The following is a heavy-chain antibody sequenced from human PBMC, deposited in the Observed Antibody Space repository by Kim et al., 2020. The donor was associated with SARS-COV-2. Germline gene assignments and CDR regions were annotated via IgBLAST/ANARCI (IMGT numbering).Heavy chain of an antibody. V-gene: IGHV3-23*01. CDR3: AKTKEWPYYFDY. D-gene: IGHD3-3*01. J-gene: IGHJ4*02. CDR1: GFTFSSYA. Sequence: GGSLRLSCAPSGFTFSSYAMSWVRQAQVKGLKWVSAIGASGGNTYYADSVKGRFTISRDNSKNTLSLQMNSLIAEDTAVYYCAKTKEWPYYFDYWGQGTLVTVSS. CDR2: IGASGGNT.